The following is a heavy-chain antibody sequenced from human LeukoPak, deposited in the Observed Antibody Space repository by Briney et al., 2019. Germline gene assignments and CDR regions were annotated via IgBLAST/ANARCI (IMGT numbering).Heavy chain of an antibody. V-gene: IGHV3-9*01. CDR3: AKGSTDTYYYYGMDV. CDR1: GFTFDDYA. CDR2: ISWNSGSI. J-gene: IGHJ6*02. Sequence: HPGGSLRLSCAASGFTFDDYAMHWVRQAPGKGLEWVSGISWNSGSIGYADSVKGRFTISRDNAKNSLYLQMNSLRAEDTALYYCAKGSTDTYYYYGMDVWGQGTTVTVSS.